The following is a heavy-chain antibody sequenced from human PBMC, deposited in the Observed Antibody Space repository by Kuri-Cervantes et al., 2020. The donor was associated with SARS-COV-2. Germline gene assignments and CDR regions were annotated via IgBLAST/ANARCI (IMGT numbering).Heavy chain of an antibody. CDR1: GFTVTNNS. Sequence: GESLKISCAASGFTVTNNSMSWVRQAPGKGLEWVSLIYSGGSIRYADSVKGRFIISRDISKNTLSLQMNSLRAEDTAVYYCARSFDYWGLGTLVTVSS. V-gene: IGHV3-53*01. CDR2: IYSGGSI. CDR3: ARSFDY. J-gene: IGHJ4*02.